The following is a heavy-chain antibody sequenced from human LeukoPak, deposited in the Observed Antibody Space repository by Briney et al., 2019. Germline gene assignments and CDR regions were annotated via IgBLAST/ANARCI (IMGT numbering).Heavy chain of an antibody. J-gene: IGHJ6*03. CDR1: GYTFTSYY. Sequence: GASVKVSCKASGYTFTSYYMHWVRQAPGEGLEWMGIINPTGGSTSYAQKFQGRVTMTTDTSTSTAYMELRSLRSDDTAVYYCARVTADAAYYDFWSGYLSDPHYYYYMDVWGKGTTVTVSS. V-gene: IGHV1-46*01. D-gene: IGHD3-3*01. CDR3: ARVTADAAYYDFWSGYLSDPHYYYYMDV. CDR2: INPTGGST.